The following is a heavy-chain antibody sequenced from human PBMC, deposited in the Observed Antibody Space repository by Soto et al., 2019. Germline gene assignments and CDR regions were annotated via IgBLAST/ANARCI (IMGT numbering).Heavy chain of an antibody. V-gene: IGHV1-18*01. J-gene: IGHJ3*02. CDR3: ARDLYSSSWYRTEGAFDI. Sequence: ASVKVSCKAAGYTFTSYGISWGRQAPGQGLEWMGWISAYNGNTNYAQKLQGRVTMTTDTSTSTAYMELRSLRSDDTAVYYCARDLYSSSWYRTEGAFDIWGQGTMVTVSS. D-gene: IGHD6-13*01. CDR1: GYTFTSYG. CDR2: ISAYNGNT.